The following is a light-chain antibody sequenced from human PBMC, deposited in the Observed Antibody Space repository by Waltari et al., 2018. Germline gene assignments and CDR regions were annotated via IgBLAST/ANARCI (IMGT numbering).Light chain of an antibody. J-gene: IGKJ4*01. CDR1: QSVSGSY. CDR3: QQYGRSPLT. Sequence: EIVLTQSPGPLSLSPGERATLSCRASQSVSGSYLAWYQQKPGQAPRLLIYGASSRATGIPDRFSGSGSGTDFTLTISRLEAEDFAVYHCQQYGRSPLTFGGGTKVEIK. V-gene: IGKV3-20*01. CDR2: GAS.